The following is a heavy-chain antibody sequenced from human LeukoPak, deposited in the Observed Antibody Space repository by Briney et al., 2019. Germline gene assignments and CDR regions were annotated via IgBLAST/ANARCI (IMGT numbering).Heavy chain of an antibody. CDR2: ISGNGGST. D-gene: IGHD2-15*01. Sequence: GRSLRLSCAASGFTFSSYGMHWVRQAPGKGLEWVSVISGNGGSTYYADSVRGRFTISRDNSKSTLYLQMNSLRAEDTALYYCTGSYYYEYFQHWGQGTLVTVSS. J-gene: IGHJ1*01. V-gene: IGHV3-23*01. CDR1: GFTFSSYG. CDR3: TGSYYYEYFQH.